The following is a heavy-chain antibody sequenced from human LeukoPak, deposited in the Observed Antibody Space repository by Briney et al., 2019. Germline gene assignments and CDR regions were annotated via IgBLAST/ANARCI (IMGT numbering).Heavy chain of an antibody. CDR2: ISYDGSNK. V-gene: IGHV3-30-3*01. D-gene: IGHD3-22*01. CDR3: ASIYYYDSSGYYPFDY. Sequence: PGRSLRLSCAASGFTFSSYAMHWVRQAPGKGLEWVAVISYDGSNKYYADSVKGRFTISRDNAKNSLYLQMNSLRAEDTAVYYCASIYYYDSSGYYPFDYWGQGTLVTVSS. CDR1: GFTFSSYA. J-gene: IGHJ4*02.